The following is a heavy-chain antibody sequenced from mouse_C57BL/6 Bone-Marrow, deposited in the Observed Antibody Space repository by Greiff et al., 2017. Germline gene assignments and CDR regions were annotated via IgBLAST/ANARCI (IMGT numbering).Heavy chain of an antibody. D-gene: IGHD1-1*01. CDR2: IYPRSGNT. Sequence: VQLQQSGAELARPGASVKLSCKASGYTFTSYGISWVKQRTGQGLEWIGEIYPRSGNTYYNEKFKGKATLTADKSSSTAYMELRSLTSEDSAVYFCLGAYGSTFAYWGQGTLVTVSA. CDR1: GYTFTSYG. CDR3: LGAYGSTFAY. J-gene: IGHJ3*01. V-gene: IGHV1-81*01.